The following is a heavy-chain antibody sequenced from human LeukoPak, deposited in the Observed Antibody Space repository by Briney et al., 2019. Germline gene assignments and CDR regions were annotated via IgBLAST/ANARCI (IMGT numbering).Heavy chain of an antibody. CDR1: GFTFSSYA. V-gene: IGHV3-23*01. D-gene: IGHD6-25*01. Sequence: GGSLRLSCAASGFTFSSYAMSWVRQAPGKGLEWVSGISGSGAGTYYEDSVKGRFTISRDNSKNTLYLQMTSLRAEDTAVYYCAKLGYSSAGLDYWGQGTLVTVSS. CDR3: AKLGYSSAGLDY. J-gene: IGHJ4*02. CDR2: ISGSGAGT.